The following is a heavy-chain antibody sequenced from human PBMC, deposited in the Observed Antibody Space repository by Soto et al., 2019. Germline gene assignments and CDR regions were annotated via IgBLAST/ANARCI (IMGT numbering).Heavy chain of an antibody. J-gene: IGHJ5*02. D-gene: IGHD2-2*01. V-gene: IGHV3-64D*06. Sequence: GGSLRLSCSASGFIFSTFGMFWVRQAPGQGLEYVSAIFYSGSGSYYADPVRGRFTVSRDNSKNMFYLQMSSLRVEDTALYYCAKDYCSSTSCPFDPWGQGTLVTVSS. CDR3: AKDYCSSTSCPFDP. CDR1: GFIFSTFG. CDR2: IFYSGSGS.